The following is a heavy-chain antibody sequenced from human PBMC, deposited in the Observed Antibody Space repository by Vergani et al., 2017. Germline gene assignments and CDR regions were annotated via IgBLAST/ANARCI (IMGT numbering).Heavy chain of an antibody. CDR1: GFTVSSNY. CDR3: ASGFTAMATFDY. D-gene: IGHD5-18*01. J-gene: IGHJ4*02. V-gene: IGHV3-53*02. CDR2: IYSGGST. Sequence: EVQLVETGGGLIQPGGSLRLFCAASGFTVSSNYMSWVRQAPGKGLEWVSVIYSGGSTYYADSVKGRFTISRDNAKNTLYLQMNSLRAEDTAVYYCASGFTAMATFDYWGQGTLVTVSS.